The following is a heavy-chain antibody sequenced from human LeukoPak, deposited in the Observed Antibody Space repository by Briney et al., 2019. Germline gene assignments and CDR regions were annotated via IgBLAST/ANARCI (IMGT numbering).Heavy chain of an antibody. CDR3: ARGEWNSGWPN. Sequence: SETLSLTCTVSGYSISSVYYWGWIRQPPGKGLEWIGSIYHSGSTYYNPSLKSRVTISVDTSKNQFSLNLSTVTAADTAVYYCARGEWNSGWPNWGQGTLVTVSS. CDR2: IYHSGST. D-gene: IGHD6-19*01. J-gene: IGHJ4*02. V-gene: IGHV4-38-2*02. CDR1: GYSISSVYY.